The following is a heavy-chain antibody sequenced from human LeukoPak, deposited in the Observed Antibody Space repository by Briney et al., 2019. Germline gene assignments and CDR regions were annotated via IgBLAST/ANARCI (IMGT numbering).Heavy chain of an antibody. D-gene: IGHD3-22*01. CDR2: ISYSGST. CDR3: ARDNYDSSV. Sequence: SETLSLTSTVSGGSISSSSYYWGWIRQPPGKGLEWIGSISYSGSTYYNPSLKSRVTISVDTSKNQFSLKLSSVTAADTAVYYCARDNYDSSVWGQGTLVTVSS. CDR1: GGSISSSSYY. J-gene: IGHJ4*02. V-gene: IGHV4-39*07.